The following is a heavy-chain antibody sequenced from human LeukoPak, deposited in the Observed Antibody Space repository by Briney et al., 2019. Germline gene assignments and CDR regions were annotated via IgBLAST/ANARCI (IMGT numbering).Heavy chain of an antibody. V-gene: IGHV7-4-1*02. CDR2: INMYNGHP. CDR1: GYIFTSYA. J-gene: IGHJ4*02. Sequence: ASVKVSCKASGYIFTSYAINWLRQAPGQGPEWMGLINMYNGHPTYAQGFTGRFVFSLDTSISTAYLQISSLKAEDTAVYYCARDGLVEGVSLFDYWGQGTLVTVSS. D-gene: IGHD3-16*01. CDR3: ARDGLVEGVSLFDY.